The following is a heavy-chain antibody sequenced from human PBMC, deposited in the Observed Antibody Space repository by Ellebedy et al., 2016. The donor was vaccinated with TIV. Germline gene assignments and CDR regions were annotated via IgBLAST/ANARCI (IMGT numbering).Heavy chain of an antibody. Sequence: SETLSLXXAVYGGSFSGYYWSWIRQPPGKGLEWIGEINHSGSTNYNPSLKSRVTISVDTSKNQFPLKLSSVTAADTAVYYCARGLSAAVAGINWFDPWGQGTLVTVSS. J-gene: IGHJ5*02. V-gene: IGHV4-34*01. CDR1: GGSFSGYY. D-gene: IGHD6-19*01. CDR3: ARGLSAAVAGINWFDP. CDR2: INHSGST.